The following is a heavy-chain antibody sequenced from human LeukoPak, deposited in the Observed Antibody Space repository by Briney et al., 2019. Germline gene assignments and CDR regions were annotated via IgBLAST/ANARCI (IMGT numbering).Heavy chain of an antibody. Sequence: TLSLTCAVSGGSISSGGYSWSWIRQPPGKGLEWIGYIYHSGSTYYNPSLKSRVTISVDRSKNQFSLKLSSVTAADTAVYYCARRAYSSSSGYNWFDPWGQGTLVTVSS. D-gene: IGHD6-13*01. V-gene: IGHV4-30-2*01. CDR2: IYHSGST. J-gene: IGHJ5*02. CDR1: GGSISSGGYS. CDR3: ARRAYSSSSGYNWFDP.